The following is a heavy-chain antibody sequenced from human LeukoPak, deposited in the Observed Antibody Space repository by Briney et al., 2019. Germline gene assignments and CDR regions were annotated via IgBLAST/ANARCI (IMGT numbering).Heavy chain of an antibody. D-gene: IGHD3-22*01. CDR3: ARDYYESSGYYYDVFDI. J-gene: IGHJ3*02. CDR1: GYTFSSYG. Sequence: ASVKVSCKASGYTFSSYGISWVRQAPGQGLEWMGWISGYNGNTKYAQKFQGRVTMTTDTSTSTAYMELRSLRSDDTAVYYCARDYYESSGYYYDVFDIWGQGTMVTVTS. V-gene: IGHV1-18*01. CDR2: ISGYNGNT.